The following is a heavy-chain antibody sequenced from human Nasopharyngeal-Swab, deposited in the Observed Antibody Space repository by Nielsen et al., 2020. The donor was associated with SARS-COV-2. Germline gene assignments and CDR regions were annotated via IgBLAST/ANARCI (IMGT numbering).Heavy chain of an antibody. V-gene: IGHV1-8*01. CDR2: MNPNSGNT. Sequence: WVRQAPGQGLEWMGWMNPNSGNTGDAQKFQGRATMTRNPTISTAYMELSSLISEATAVYYCASRYYDFWSGYPSAFDIWGQGTMVTVSS. D-gene: IGHD3-3*01. CDR3: ASRYYDFWSGYPSAFDI. J-gene: IGHJ3*02.